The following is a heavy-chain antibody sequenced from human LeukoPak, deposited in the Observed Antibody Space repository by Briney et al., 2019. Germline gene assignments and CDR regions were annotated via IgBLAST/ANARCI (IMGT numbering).Heavy chain of an antibody. CDR2: IILIFGTA. CDR1: GGTFSSYA. CDR3: ASGRLAYCGGDCYPHFDY. Sequence: SVKVSCKASGGTFSSYAISWVRQAPGQGLEWMGGIILIFGTANYAQKFQGRVTITADESTSTAYMELSSLRSEDTAVYYCASGRLAYCGGDCYPHFDYWGQGTLVTVSS. V-gene: IGHV1-69*13. D-gene: IGHD2-21*02. J-gene: IGHJ4*02.